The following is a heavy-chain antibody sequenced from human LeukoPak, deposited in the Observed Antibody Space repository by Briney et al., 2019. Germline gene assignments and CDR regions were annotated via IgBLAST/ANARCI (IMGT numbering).Heavy chain of an antibody. Sequence: GGSLRLSCAASGFTLSSYAMSWVRQAPGRGLEWVSTISGSGGSTYYADSVKGRFTISRDNSKNTLYLQMNSLRAEDTAVYYCAKGSGLTGTFFDYWGQGTLVTVSS. D-gene: IGHD7-27*01. J-gene: IGHJ4*02. V-gene: IGHV3-23*01. CDR3: AKGSGLTGTFFDY. CDR1: GFTLSSYA. CDR2: ISGSGGST.